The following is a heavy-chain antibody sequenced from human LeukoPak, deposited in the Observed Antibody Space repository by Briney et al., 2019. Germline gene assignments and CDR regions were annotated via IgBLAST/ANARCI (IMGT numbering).Heavy chain of an antibody. Sequence: SKTLSLTCAVSGGSISSSNWWSWVRQPPGKGLEWIGEIYHSGSTNYNPSLKSRVTISVDKSKNQFSLKLSSVTAADTAVYYCARDRNDSSGYYDYWGQGTLVTVSS. V-gene: IGHV4-4*02. CDR1: GGSISSSNW. CDR2: IYHSGST. CDR3: ARDRNDSSGYYDY. J-gene: IGHJ4*02. D-gene: IGHD3-22*01.